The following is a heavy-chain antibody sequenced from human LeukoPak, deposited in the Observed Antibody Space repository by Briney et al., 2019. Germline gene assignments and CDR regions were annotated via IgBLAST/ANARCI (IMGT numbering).Heavy chain of an antibody. CDR2: LSYSGST. CDR3: ARVSWSIAAAGPSNYFDY. V-gene: IGHV4-39*07. D-gene: IGHD6-13*01. CDR1: GGSISSSSYY. J-gene: IGHJ4*02. Sequence: SETLSLTCTVSGGSISSSSYYWGWIRQPPGTGLEWIGALSYSGSTYYNPSLKSRVTISVDTSKNQFSLKLSSVTAADTAVYYCARVSWSIAAAGPSNYFDYWGQGTLVTVSS.